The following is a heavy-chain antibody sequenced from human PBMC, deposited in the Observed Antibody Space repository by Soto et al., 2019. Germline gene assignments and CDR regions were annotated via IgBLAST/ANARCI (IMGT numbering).Heavy chain of an antibody. Sequence: QMQLQESGPGLVKSSETLSLICTVSGDSVTSGSFYWNWVRQSPGKGLEWIGYVYDNGATYYNPSFESRARISMDTSKNQYSLKLTAVTTADTAMYFCARGTSWLYWYFDLWGRGSLVSVSS. J-gene: IGHJ2*01. CDR2: VYDNGAT. CDR1: GDSVTSGSFY. D-gene: IGHD3-10*01. V-gene: IGHV4-61*01. CDR3: ARGTSWLYWYFDL.